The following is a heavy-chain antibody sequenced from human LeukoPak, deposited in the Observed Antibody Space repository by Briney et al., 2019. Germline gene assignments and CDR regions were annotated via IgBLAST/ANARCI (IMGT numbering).Heavy chain of an antibody. V-gene: IGHV4-34*01. CDR2: INHSGST. CDR3: ARCAVAYAWAWFDP. D-gene: IGHD4-23*01. Sequence: TSETLSLTCAVYGGSFSGYYWSWIRQPPGKGLEWIGEINHSGSTNYDPSLKSRVTISVDTSKNQFSLKLSSVTAADTAVYYCARCAVAYAWAWFDPWGQGTLVTVSS. CDR1: GGSFSGYY. J-gene: IGHJ5*02.